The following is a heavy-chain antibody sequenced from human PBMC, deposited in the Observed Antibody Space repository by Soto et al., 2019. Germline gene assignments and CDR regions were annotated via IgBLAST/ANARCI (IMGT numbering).Heavy chain of an antibody. CDR2: IYYSGST. Sequence: QVQLQESGPGLVKPSETLSLTCIVSGGALSSYYWSWIRQSPEKGLEWLAYIYYSGSTNYNPSLTSRLTILVDTAKNQFSLKLSSVTAADTAVYYCARQPPDTASFDYWGQGALVTVSS. CDR3: ARQPPDTASFDY. V-gene: IGHV4-59*08. CDR1: GGALSSYY. D-gene: IGHD3-9*01. J-gene: IGHJ4*02.